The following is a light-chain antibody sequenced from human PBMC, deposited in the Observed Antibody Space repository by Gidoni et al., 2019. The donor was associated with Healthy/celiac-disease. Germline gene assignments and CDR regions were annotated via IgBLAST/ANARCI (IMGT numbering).Light chain of an antibody. CDR3: QQYNNWPPPIT. Sequence: EIVMTQSPATLSVSPGERATLSCRASQLVSSNLAWYQQKPGQAPRLLIYGASTRATGIPARFSGSGSGTEFTLTISSLQSEDFAVYYCQQYNNWPPPITFGQGTRLEIK. V-gene: IGKV3-15*01. CDR1: QLVSSN. CDR2: GAS. J-gene: IGKJ5*01.